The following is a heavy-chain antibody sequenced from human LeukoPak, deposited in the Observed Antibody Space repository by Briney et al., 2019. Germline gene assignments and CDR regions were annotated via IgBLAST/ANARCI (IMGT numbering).Heavy chain of an antibody. J-gene: IGHJ4*02. CDR2: INPSGST. Sequence: SETLSLTCAVYGGSFSIYSWNWIRQSAAKVLEWIGEINPSGSTNYNASLKSRVSISMDTSKSQFSLKLSSVTAADAAVYYCARRVRSGDYRLDYWGQGTLVTVSS. D-gene: IGHD4-17*01. CDR1: GGSFSIYS. CDR3: ARRVRSGDYRLDY. V-gene: IGHV4-34*01.